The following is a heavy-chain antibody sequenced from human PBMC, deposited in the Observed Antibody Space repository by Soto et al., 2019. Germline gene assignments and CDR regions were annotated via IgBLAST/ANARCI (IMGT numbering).Heavy chain of an antibody. CDR3: AKPFSLYGSSYIDY. CDR2: ISPSGDTK. V-gene: IGHV3-11*01. J-gene: IGHJ4*02. CDR1: GFSFSDYY. D-gene: IGHD6-13*01. Sequence: QVQLVESGGGLAKPGGSLRLSCAASGFSFSDYYMSWIRQAPGKGLEWVSYISPSGDTKYYAESVRGRFTISRDNAKNSLHLEMNSLRAEDTAVYYCAKPFSLYGSSYIDYWAQGTLVTVSS.